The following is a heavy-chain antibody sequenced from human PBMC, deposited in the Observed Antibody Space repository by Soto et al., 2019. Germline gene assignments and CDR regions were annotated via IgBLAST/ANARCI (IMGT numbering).Heavy chain of an antibody. D-gene: IGHD3-22*01. CDR2: ISYDGAKE. CDR3: AKSFYDKSGYYGLLDY. Sequence: GGSLRLSCAASGFSCITHSMRWVRQAPGKGLEWVAVISYDGAKEYYADFVKGRFTISRDNSKNTLYLQMINLRAEDTAVYYCAKSFYDKSGYYGLLDYWGQGTLVTVSS. V-gene: IGHV3-30*18. CDR1: GFSCITHS. J-gene: IGHJ4*02.